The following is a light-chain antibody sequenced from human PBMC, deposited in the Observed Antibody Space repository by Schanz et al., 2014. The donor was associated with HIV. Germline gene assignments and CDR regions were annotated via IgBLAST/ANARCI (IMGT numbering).Light chain of an antibody. CDR3: QQYKIWPIT. CDR2: DTN. J-gene: IGKJ5*01. V-gene: IGKV3-15*01. Sequence: DIVLTQSPGTLSLSPGERATLSCRASQNVRSNYLAWYQHKPGQAPRLLMYDTNTRATGIPARISGSGSGTEFTLTISSLQSEDFALYYCQQYKIWPITFGRGTRLEIK. CDR1: QNVRSN.